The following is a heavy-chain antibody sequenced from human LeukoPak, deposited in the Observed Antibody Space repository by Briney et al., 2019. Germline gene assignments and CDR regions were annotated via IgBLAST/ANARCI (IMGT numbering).Heavy chain of an antibody. V-gene: IGHV1-69*13. CDR2: IIPIFGTA. D-gene: IGHD2-2*02. CDR1: GFTFSSYA. Sequence: GASVKVSCKASGFTFSSYAISWVRQAPGQGLEWMGGIIPIFGTANYAQKFQGRVTITADESTSTAYMELSSLRSEDTAVYYCARDNIVVVPAAIGWFDPWGQGTLVTVSS. CDR3: ARDNIVVVPAAIGWFDP. J-gene: IGHJ5*02.